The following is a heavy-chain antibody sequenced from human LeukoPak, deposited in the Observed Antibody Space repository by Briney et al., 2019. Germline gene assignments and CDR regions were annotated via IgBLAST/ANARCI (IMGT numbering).Heavy chain of an antibody. J-gene: IGHJ5*02. V-gene: IGHV1-69*05. Sequence: SVKVSCKASGGTFSSYAISCVRHARGQGRVWMRGLIPLFGTANYAEKFQHNVTITTDESTHTAYLEQSSLSSEDTAVYYCAREGRPDNWFDPWGQGPLVSVSS. CDR1: GGTFSSYA. CDR3: AREGRPDNWFDP. CDR2: LIPLFGTA. D-gene: IGHD1-14*01.